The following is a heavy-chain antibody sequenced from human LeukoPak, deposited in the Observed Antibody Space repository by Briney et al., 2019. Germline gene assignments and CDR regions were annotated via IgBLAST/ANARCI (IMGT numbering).Heavy chain of an antibody. CDR2: IIPILGIA. J-gene: IGHJ4*02. CDR1: GGTFSSYA. Sequence: SVKVSCKASGGTFSSYAISWVRQAPGQGLEWMGMIIPILGIANYAQKFQGRVTITADKSTSTAYMELSSLRSDDTAVYYCARGLSGYYYDFDYWGQGTLVTVSS. D-gene: IGHD3-22*01. CDR3: ARGLSGYYYDFDY. V-gene: IGHV1-69*04.